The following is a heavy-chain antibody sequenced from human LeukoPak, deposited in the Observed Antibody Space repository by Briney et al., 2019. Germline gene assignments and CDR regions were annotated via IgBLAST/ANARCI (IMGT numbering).Heavy chain of an antibody. J-gene: IGHJ1*01. CDR3: AKDTGSGYYGEYFQH. D-gene: IGHD3-22*01. Sequence: GGSLRLSCAASGFTFSSYGMHWVRQAPGKGLEWVAVISYDGSNKYYADSVKGRFTISRDNSKNTLYLQMNSLRAEDTAVYYCAKDTGSGYYGEYFQHWGQGTLVTVSS. V-gene: IGHV3-30*18. CDR1: GFTFSSYG. CDR2: ISYDGSNK.